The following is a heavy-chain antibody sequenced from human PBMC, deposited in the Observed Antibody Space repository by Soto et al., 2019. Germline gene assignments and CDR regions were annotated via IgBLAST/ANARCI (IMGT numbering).Heavy chain of an antibody. CDR3: ARGGNLGYCSGATCYFDI. D-gene: IGHD2-15*01. J-gene: IGHJ3*02. CDR1: GFRFSDYS. CDR2: MSGSGAFV. Sequence: GGSLSLSCAASGFRFSDYSMSWIRQGPGRGLEWLSDMSGSGAFVNYADPVKGRFTISRDNAKNSLYLQMDSLRAEDTAVYYCARGGNLGYCSGATCYFDIWGQGTMVTVSS. V-gene: IGHV3-11*01.